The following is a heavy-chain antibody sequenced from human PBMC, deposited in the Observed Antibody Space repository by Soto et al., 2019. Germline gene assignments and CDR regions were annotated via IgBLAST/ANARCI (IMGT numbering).Heavy chain of an antibody. CDR3: VRGTGVMTAFAYFDY. Sequence: PGGSLRLSCAASGFTFKTFVMNWVRRAPGKGLEWVSYISGSSNTINFADSVRGRFTISRDNAKNSMYLQMNSLRDEDTAVYYCVRGTGVMTAFAYFDYWGQGTLVTVSS. D-gene: IGHD2-21*02. CDR1: GFTFKTFV. J-gene: IGHJ4*02. CDR2: ISGSSNTI. V-gene: IGHV3-48*02.